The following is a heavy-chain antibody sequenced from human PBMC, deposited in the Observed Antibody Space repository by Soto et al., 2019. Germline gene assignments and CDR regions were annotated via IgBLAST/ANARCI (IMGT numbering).Heavy chain of an antibody. CDR2: IRSKAYGGTT. D-gene: IGHD7-27*01. V-gene: IGHV3-49*03. Sequence: GGSLRLSCTASGFTFGDYAMSWFRQAPGKGLEWVGFIRSKAYGGTTEYAASVKGRFTISRDDSKSIAYLQMNSLKTEDTAVYYCTRANWGSSFVYYMDVWGKGTTVTVSS. CDR1: GFTFGDYA. CDR3: TRANWGSSFVYYMDV. J-gene: IGHJ6*03.